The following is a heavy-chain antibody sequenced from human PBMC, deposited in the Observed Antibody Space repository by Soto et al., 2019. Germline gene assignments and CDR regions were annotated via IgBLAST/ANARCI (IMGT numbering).Heavy chain of an antibody. V-gene: IGHV3-53*01. CDR3: ARAGVTPHFFDY. Sequence: GGSLRLSCSDSGFSVSTNYMSWVRQAPGKGLEWVSVFESGGSIYYADSVKGRFIISRDYAKNTVYLQMNSLRADDTAVYYCARAGVTPHFFDYWGQGTLVTVSS. J-gene: IGHJ4*02. CDR1: GFSVSTNY. CDR2: FESGGSI. D-gene: IGHD2-21*02.